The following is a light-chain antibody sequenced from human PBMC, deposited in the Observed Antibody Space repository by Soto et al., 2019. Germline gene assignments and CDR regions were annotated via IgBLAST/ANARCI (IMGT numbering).Light chain of an antibody. Sequence: IVLTQSPASLSVSPGERATLSCRASQDISTYLAWYEQKPGQAPRLIIYDTFNRASGVPDRFSGSGSGTVFTLTISNVAPEDSAIYYCQQRSTWPLTFGGGTKVESK. CDR2: DTF. V-gene: IGKV3-11*01. CDR3: QQRSTWPLT. CDR1: QDISTY. J-gene: IGKJ4*01.